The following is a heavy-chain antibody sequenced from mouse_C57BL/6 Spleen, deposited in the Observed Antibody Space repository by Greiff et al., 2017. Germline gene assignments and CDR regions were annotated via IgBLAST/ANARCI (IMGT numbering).Heavy chain of an antibody. CDR3: ARHYGYD. CDR1: GFTFSDYG. Sequence: EVHLVESGGGLVKPGGSLKLSCAASGFTFSDYGMHWVRQAPEKGLEWVAYISSGSSTIYYADTVKGRFTISRDNAKNTLFLQMTSLRSEDTAMYYCARHYGYDWGQGTLVTVSA. D-gene: IGHD2-2*01. V-gene: IGHV5-17*01. CDR2: ISSGSSTI. J-gene: IGHJ3*01.